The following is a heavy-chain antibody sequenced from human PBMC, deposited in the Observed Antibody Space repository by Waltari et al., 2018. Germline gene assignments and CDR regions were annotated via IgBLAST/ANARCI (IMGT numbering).Heavy chain of an antibody. J-gene: IGHJ3*02. CDR3: ARVEGAAGLDI. CDR1: GYTFTSYA. CDR2: INAGNGNT. V-gene: IGHV1-3*01. Sequence: QVQLVQSGAEVKKPGASAKVSCKASGYTFTSYAMHWVRQAPGQRLEWMGWINAGNGNTKYSQKFQGSVTITRDTSASTAYMELSSLRSEDTAVYYCARVEGAAGLDIWGQGTMVTVSS. D-gene: IGHD3-16*01.